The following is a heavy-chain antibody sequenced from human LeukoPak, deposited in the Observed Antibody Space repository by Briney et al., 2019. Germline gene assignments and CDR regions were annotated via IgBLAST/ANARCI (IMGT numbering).Heavy chain of an antibody. CDR1: GGSISSSSYY. J-gene: IGHJ4*02. CDR3: ARDWGRGKFDY. CDR2: IYYSGST. Sequence: SETLPLTCTVSGGSISSSSYYWGWIRQPPGKGLEWIGSIYYSGSTYYNPSLKRRVTISVDTFKNQFSLKLSSVTAADTAVYYCARDWGRGKFDYWGQGTLVTVSS. V-gene: IGHV4-39*07. D-gene: IGHD3-16*01.